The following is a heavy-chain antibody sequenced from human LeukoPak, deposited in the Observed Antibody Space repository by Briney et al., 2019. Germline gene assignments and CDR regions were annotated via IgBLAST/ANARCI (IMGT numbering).Heavy chain of an antibody. D-gene: IGHD2-15*01. CDR3: AISPREGYSSGPIGYSAGLHDY. Sequence: GESLKISCKGSAYRFTSHWISWVRQMPGKGLEWMGRIDPSDSYTNYSPSFQGHVTISTDKSISTAYLQWSSLEASDTAMYYCAISPREGYSSGPIGYSAGLHDYWGQGVLVTVSS. CDR2: IDPSDSYT. CDR1: AYRFTSHW. V-gene: IGHV5-10-1*01. J-gene: IGHJ4*02.